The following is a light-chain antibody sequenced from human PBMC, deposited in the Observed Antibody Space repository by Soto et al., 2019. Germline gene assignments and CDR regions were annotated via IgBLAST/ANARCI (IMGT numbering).Light chain of an antibody. J-gene: IGLJ2*01. Sequence: QSALTQPASESGSPGQSITISCTGTSSDVGSYNLVSWYQQHPGKAPKLMIYEVSKRPSGVSNRFSGSKSGNTASLTISGLQAEDEADYYCCSYASSSPVVFGGGTKLTVL. CDR2: EVS. CDR3: CSYASSSPVV. CDR1: SSDVGSYNL. V-gene: IGLV2-23*02.